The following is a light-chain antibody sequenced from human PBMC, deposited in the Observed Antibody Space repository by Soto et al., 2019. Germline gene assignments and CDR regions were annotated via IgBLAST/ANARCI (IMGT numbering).Light chain of an antibody. Sequence: QSVLTQPASVSGSPGQSITISCTGTSSDVGGYNYVSWYQQHPGKAPKLMIYDVSKRPSGVPDRFSGSKSGNTASLTISGLQAEDEADYYCCSYAGSTYVFGTGTKLTVL. CDR2: DVS. CDR1: SSDVGGYNY. J-gene: IGLJ1*01. V-gene: IGLV2-11*01. CDR3: CSYAGSTYV.